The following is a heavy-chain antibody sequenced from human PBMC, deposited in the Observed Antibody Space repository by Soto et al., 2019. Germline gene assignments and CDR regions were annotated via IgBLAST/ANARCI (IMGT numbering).Heavy chain of an antibody. D-gene: IGHD6-19*01. Sequence: GGSLRLSCAASGFTFSSYDMHWVRQATGKGLEWVSAIGTAGDTYYPGSVKGRFTISRENAKNSLYLQMNSLRAEDTAVYYCARDSSGWLRGAFDIWGQGTMVTVSS. V-gene: IGHV3-13*01. J-gene: IGHJ3*02. CDR2: IGTAGDT. CDR1: GFTFSSYD. CDR3: ARDSSGWLRGAFDI.